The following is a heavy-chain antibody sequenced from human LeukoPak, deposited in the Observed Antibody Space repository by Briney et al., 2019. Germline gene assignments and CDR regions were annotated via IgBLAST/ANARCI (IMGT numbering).Heavy chain of an antibody. CDR2: IYNSGIT. D-gene: IGHD3-22*01. CDR3: ARLRALSYYDSSGDLYYFEY. Sequence: SETLSLTCTVSGGSISSYYWSWVRQAPGKGLEWIGFIYNSGITDYNPSLKSRVTISVDTSKNQFSLKLTSVTAADTAVYYCARLRALSYYDSSGDLYYFEYWGQGTLVTVSS. V-gene: IGHV4-59*01. CDR1: GGSISSYY. J-gene: IGHJ4*02.